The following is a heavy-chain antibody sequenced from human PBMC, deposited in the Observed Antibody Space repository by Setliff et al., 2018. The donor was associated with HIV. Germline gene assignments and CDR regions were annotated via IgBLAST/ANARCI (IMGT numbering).Heavy chain of an antibody. J-gene: IGHJ6*03. CDR2: IIPIFGTT. Sequence: SVKVSCKASGGTFSRYTISWVRQAPGQGLEWMGGIIPIFGTTNYAQRFQGRVSITADASTSTAYMELSSLRSEDTAVYYCTRGADYLGIPSYYYYYMDVWGKGTTVTVS. CDR3: TRGADYLGIPSYYYYYMDV. CDR1: GGTFSRYT. V-gene: IGHV1-69*13. D-gene: IGHD7-27*01.